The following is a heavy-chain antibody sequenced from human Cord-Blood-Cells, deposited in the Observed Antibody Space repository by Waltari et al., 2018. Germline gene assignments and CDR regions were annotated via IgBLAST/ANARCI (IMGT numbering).Heavy chain of an antibody. J-gene: IGHJ4*02. V-gene: IGHV4-39*01. CDR1: GGSISSSRYY. Sequence: QLQLQESGPGLVKPSETLSLTCTVAGGSISSSRYYSGWIRQPPGKGLEWIGSIYYSGSTYYNPSLKSRVTISVDTSKNQFSLKLSSVTAADTAVYYCARATISGSYFDYWGQGTLVTVSS. D-gene: IGHD1-26*01. CDR3: ARATISGSYFDY. CDR2: IYYSGST.